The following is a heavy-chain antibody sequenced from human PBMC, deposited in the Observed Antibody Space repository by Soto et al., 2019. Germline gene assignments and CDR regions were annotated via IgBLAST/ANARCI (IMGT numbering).Heavy chain of an antibody. J-gene: IGHJ4*02. D-gene: IGHD3-3*01. CDR3: ARAEKYYDFWSGYYALDGWYFDY. Sequence: QVQLVQSGAEVKKPGTSVKVSCKASGYTFTSYGISWVRQAPGQGLEWMGWISAYNGNTNYAQKLQDRVTMTTDTSTSTAYMELRSLRSDDTAVYYCARAEKYYDFWSGYYALDGWYFDYWGQGTLVTVSS. CDR2: ISAYNGNT. V-gene: IGHV1-18*01. CDR1: GYTFTSYG.